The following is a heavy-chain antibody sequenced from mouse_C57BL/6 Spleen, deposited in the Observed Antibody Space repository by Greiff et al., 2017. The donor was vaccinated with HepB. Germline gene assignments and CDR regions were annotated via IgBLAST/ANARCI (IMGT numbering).Heavy chain of an antibody. CDR1: GYTFTDYN. Sequence: VHVKQSGPELVKPGASVKIPCKASGYTFTDYNMDWVKQSHGKSLEWIGDINPNNGGTIYNQKFKGKATLTVDKSSSTAYMELRSLTSEDTAVYYCAREDYYGRALFAYWGQGTLVTVSA. CDR3: AREDYYGRALFAY. D-gene: IGHD1-1*01. J-gene: IGHJ3*01. V-gene: IGHV1-18*01. CDR2: INPNNGGT.